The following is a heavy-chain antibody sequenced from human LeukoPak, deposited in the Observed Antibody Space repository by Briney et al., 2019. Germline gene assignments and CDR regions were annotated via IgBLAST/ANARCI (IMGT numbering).Heavy chain of an antibody. Sequence: ASVKVSCKASGYTFTSYYMHWVRQAPGPGLEWMGIINPSVGSTSYAQKFQGRVTMTRDMSTSTVYMELSSLRSEDTAVYYCARVGPGDYFDYWGQGTLVTVSS. D-gene: IGHD7-27*01. CDR3: ARVGPGDYFDY. J-gene: IGHJ4*02. CDR2: INPSVGST. CDR1: GYTFTSYY. V-gene: IGHV1-46*01.